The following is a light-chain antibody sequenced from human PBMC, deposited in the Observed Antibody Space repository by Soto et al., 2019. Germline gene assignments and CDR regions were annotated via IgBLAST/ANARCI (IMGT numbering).Light chain of an antibody. CDR1: NNDSGGYTY. Sequence: QSALTQPASLAGSPGQSITISCPGTNNDSGGYTYVSWYQQHPGKAPKLMIYDVSNRPSGVSNRFSGSKSANTASLTISGLQAEDEADYYCSSYTTSSTPPYVFGTGTKVTVL. J-gene: IGLJ1*01. V-gene: IGLV2-14*01. CDR2: DVS. CDR3: SSYTTSSTPPYV.